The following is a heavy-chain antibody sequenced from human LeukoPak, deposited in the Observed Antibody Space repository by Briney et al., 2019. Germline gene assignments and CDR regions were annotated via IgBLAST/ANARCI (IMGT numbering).Heavy chain of an antibody. CDR1: GYTFTSYG. D-gene: IGHD2-2*02. CDR3: ARDIADIVVVPAAILGPFDY. V-gene: IGHV1-18*01. Sequence: ASVKVSCKASGYTFTSYGISWVRQAPGQGLEWMGWISAYNGNTNYAQKLQGRVTMTTDTSTSTAYMELRSLRSDDTAVYYCARDIADIVVVPAAILGPFDYWGQGTLVTVSS. J-gene: IGHJ4*02. CDR2: ISAYNGNT.